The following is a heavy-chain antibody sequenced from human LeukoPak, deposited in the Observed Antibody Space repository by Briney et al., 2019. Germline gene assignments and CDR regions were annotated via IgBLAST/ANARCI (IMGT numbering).Heavy chain of an antibody. CDR2: IIPILGIA. D-gene: IGHD5-12*01. J-gene: IGHJ6*02. CDR3: ARDDIEATTYGMDV. CDR1: GGTFSSYA. Sequence: SVKVSCKASGGTFSSYAISWVRQAPGQGLEWMGRIIPILGIANYAQKFQGRVTITADKSTSTAYVELSSLRSEDTAVYYCARDDIEATTYGMDVWGQGTTVTVSS. V-gene: IGHV1-69*04.